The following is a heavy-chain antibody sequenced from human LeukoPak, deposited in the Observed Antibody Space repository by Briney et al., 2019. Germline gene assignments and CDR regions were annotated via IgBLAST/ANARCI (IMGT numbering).Heavy chain of an antibody. CDR3: AKPFDYGDYGGFDY. Sequence: GGSLRLSCAASGFTFSSYGMHWVRQAPGKGLEWVAVISYDGSNKYYADSVKGRFTISRDNSKNTLYLQMNSLRAEDTAVYYCAKPFDYGDYGGFDYWGQGTLVTVSS. V-gene: IGHV3-30*18. D-gene: IGHD4-17*01. CDR1: GFTFSSYG. J-gene: IGHJ4*02. CDR2: ISYDGSNK.